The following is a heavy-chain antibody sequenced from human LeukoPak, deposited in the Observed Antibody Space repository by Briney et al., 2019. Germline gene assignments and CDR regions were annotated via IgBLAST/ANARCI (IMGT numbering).Heavy chain of an antibody. Sequence: GASVKVSCKASGGTFSSYAISWVRQAPGQGLEWMGGIIPIFGTANYAQKFQGRVMITADKSTSTAYMELSSLRPEDTAVYYCARDVAAGGSYWGQGTLVTVSS. CDR3: ARDVAAGGSY. CDR2: IIPIFGTA. J-gene: IGHJ4*02. CDR1: GGTFSSYA. D-gene: IGHD6-13*01. V-gene: IGHV1-69*06.